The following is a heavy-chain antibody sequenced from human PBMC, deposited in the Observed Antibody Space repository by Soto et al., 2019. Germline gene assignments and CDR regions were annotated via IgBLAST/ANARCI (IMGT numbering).Heavy chain of an antibody. V-gene: IGHV2-5*02. Sequence: SGPTLVNPTQTLTLTCTFSGFSLSTSGVGVGWIRQPPGKALEWLALIYWDDDKRYSPSLKSRLTITKDTSKNQVDLTMANRDPVDTATYYCAHSRAKYCSSTSCEVPRPFLEWLPPRYWGQGTQVTVTS. CDR3: AHSRAKYCSSTSCEVPRPFLEWLPPRY. J-gene: IGHJ4*02. CDR2: IYWDDDK. D-gene: IGHD2-2*01. CDR1: GFSLSTSGVG.